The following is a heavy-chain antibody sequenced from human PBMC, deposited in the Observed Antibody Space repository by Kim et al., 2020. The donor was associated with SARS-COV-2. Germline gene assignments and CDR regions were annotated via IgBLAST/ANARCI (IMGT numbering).Heavy chain of an antibody. CDR3: ARVTIFGVVPDYFDY. Sequence: NPSLKSRVIISVDTSKNQFSLKLTSVTAADTAVYYCARVTIFGVVPDYFDYWGQGTLVTVSS. D-gene: IGHD3-3*01. J-gene: IGHJ4*02. V-gene: IGHV4-59*01.